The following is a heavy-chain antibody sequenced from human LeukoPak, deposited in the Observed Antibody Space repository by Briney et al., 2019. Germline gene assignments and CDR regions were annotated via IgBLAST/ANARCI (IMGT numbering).Heavy chain of an antibody. V-gene: IGHV1-69*05. J-gene: IGHJ4*02. CDR3: ARGRTMVRGVIILSY. CDR1: GGTFSSYA. D-gene: IGHD3-10*01. Sequence: SVKVSCKASGGTFSSYAISWVRQAPGQGLEWVGGIIPIFGTANYAQKFQGRVTITTDESTSTAYMELSSLRSEDTAVYYCARGRTMVRGVIILSYWGQGTLVTVSS. CDR2: IIPIFGTA.